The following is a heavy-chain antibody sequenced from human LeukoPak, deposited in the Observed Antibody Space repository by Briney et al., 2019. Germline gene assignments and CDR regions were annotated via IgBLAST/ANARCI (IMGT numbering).Heavy chain of an antibody. CDR1: GGSISSHY. CDR2: IYYNGNT. Sequence: SETLSLTCTVSGGSISSHYWSWIRQPPGKGLEWIGYIYYNGNTNYNPSLKSRVTISVDTSKNQFSLKLSSVTAADTAVYYCASAGYCSSTSCYLWDYYYYYLDVWGKGTTVTVSS. J-gene: IGHJ6*03. V-gene: IGHV4-59*08. D-gene: IGHD2-2*01. CDR3: ASAGYCSSTSCYLWDYYYYYLDV.